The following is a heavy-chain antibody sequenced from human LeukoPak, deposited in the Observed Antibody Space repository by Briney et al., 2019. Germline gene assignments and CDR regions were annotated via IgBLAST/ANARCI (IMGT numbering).Heavy chain of an antibody. Sequence: SVKVSCKSSGRTFSSYANSWVRQPPGQGLEWMGGIIPIFGTANYAQKFQDRVTITADESTSTAYMELSSLRSEDTAVYYCATPAGGYSYGRYFDYWGQGTLVTVSS. CDR1: GRTFSSYA. J-gene: IGHJ4*02. V-gene: IGHV1-69*01. CDR3: ATPAGGYSYGRYFDY. D-gene: IGHD5-18*01. CDR2: IIPIFGTA.